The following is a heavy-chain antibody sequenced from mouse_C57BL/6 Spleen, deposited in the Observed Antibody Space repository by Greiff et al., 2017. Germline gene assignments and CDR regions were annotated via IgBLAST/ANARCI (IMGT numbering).Heavy chain of an antibody. Sequence: VQRVESGAELVRPGTSVKVSCKASGYAFTNYLIEWVKQRPGQGLEWIGVINPGSGGTNYNEKFKGKATLTADTSASTAYMQLSSLTSEDSAVYFCARENDWDGGGGRGQGATLTVAS. CDR1: GYAFTNYL. D-gene: IGHD4-1*01. CDR2: INPGSGGT. J-gene: IGHJ2*01. CDR3: ARENDWDGGGG. V-gene: IGHV1-54*01.